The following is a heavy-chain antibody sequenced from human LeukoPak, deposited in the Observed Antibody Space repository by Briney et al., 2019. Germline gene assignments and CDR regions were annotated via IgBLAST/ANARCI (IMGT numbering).Heavy chain of an antibody. V-gene: IGHV3-23*01. D-gene: IGHD1-14*01. J-gene: IGHJ4*02. CDR2: ISGSGGST. CDR1: GFTFSSYA. Sequence: GGSLRLSCAASGFTFSSYAMSWVRQAPGKGLEWVSAISGSGGSTYYADSVQGRFTIPRDNSKNTLYLEMNSLSPDDTAVYYCARGVEPLAANTLAYWGQGTLVTVSS. CDR3: ARGVEPLAANTLAY.